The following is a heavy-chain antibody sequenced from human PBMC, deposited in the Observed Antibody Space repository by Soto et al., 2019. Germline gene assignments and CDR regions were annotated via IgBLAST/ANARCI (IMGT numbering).Heavy chain of an antibody. Sequence: ASVKVSCKASGGTFSSYAMNWVRQAPGQGLEWMGGIIPMFGTADYAQKFQAKVTITADESTSTAYMELSSLRSEDTAVYYCARPVLMDTGVRYYYGMDVWGQGTTVTVSS. D-gene: IGHD5-18*01. CDR2: IIPMFGTA. J-gene: IGHJ6*02. CDR3: ARPVLMDTGVRYYYGMDV. V-gene: IGHV1-69*13. CDR1: GGTFSSYA.